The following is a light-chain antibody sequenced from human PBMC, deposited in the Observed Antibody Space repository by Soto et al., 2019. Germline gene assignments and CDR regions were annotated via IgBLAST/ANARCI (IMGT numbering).Light chain of an antibody. CDR2: GAS. J-gene: IGKJ5*01. V-gene: IGKV3-20*01. Sequence: EIVLTQSPGTMSLSPGERATLSCRSSQSVISTYLAWYQQKPGQAPRLLIYGASSRATGIPDRFSGSGSGTDFTLTISRREPEDFALYYCQQYGSSPITFGQGTRREIK. CDR1: QSVISTY. CDR3: QQYGSSPIT.